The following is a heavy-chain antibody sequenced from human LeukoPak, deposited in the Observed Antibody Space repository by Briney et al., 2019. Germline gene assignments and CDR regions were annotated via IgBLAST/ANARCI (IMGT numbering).Heavy chain of an antibody. D-gene: IGHD4-17*01. CDR3: ATTVPGPFDI. Sequence: PGGSLRLSCAASGFTFSSYGMHWVRQAPGKGLEWVAVISYDGSNKYYADSVKGRFTISRDNSKNTLNLQMNSLRAEDTAVYYCATTVPGPFDIWGQGTMVTVSS. CDR1: GFTFSSYG. J-gene: IGHJ3*02. V-gene: IGHV3-30*03. CDR2: ISYDGSNK.